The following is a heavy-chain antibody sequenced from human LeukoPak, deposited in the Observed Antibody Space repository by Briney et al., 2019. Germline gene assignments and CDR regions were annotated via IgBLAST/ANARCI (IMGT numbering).Heavy chain of an antibody. D-gene: IGHD4/OR15-4a*01. J-gene: IGHJ4*02. CDR2: IYHSGST. V-gene: IGHV4-30-2*01. CDR1: GGSISSGGYS. Sequence: SETLSLTCAVSGGSISSGGYSWSWIRQPPGKGLEWIVYIYHSGSTYYNPSLKSRVTISVDRSKNQFSLKLSSVTAADTAVYCCARDSLYGEGAGYWGQGTLVTVSS. CDR3: ARDSLYGEGAGY.